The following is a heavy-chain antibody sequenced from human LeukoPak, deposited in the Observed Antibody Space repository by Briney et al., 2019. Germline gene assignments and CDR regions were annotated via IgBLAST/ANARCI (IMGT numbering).Heavy chain of an antibody. V-gene: IGHV1-8*01. Sequence: ASVKVSCKASGYTFTSYDINWVRQATGQGLEWMGWMNPNSGNTGYAQKFQGRVTMTRNTSISTDYMELSSLRSGDTAVYYCARGSLVVAAKRWFDPWGQGTLVTVSS. CDR2: MNPNSGNT. CDR1: GYTFTSYD. J-gene: IGHJ5*02. D-gene: IGHD2-15*01. CDR3: ARGSLVVAAKRWFDP.